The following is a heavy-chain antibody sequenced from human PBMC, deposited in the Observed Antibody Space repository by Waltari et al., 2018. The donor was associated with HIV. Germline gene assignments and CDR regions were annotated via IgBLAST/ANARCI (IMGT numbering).Heavy chain of an antibody. CDR1: GCTTSSSSYY. J-gene: IGHJ5*02. V-gene: IGHV4-39*01. CDR3: ARHLPNYYDRGGNWFDP. D-gene: IGHD3-22*01. Sequence: QLQLQESGPGLVKPSEPLSLTCPVPGCTTSSSSYYWGWIRQPPGKGLEWIGSIYYSGSTYYNPSLKSRVTISVDTSKNQFSLKLSSVTAADTAVYYCARHLPNYYDRGGNWFDPWGQGTLVTVSS. CDR2: IYYSGST.